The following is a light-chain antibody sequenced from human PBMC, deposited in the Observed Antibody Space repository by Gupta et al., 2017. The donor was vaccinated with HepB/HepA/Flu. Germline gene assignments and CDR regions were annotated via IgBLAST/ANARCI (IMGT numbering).Light chain of an antibody. J-gene: IGKJ4*01. V-gene: IGKV3-20*01. CDR1: QSVSSSY. CDR2: VAS. CDR3: QQYGSSPPVT. Sequence: EIVVTQSPGTLSLSPGERATLSCRASQSVSSSYLAWYQQKPGQAPRLLIYVASCRATGIPDRFSGSGSGTDFTLTISRLEPEDFAVYYCQQYGSSPPVTFGGGTNVEIK.